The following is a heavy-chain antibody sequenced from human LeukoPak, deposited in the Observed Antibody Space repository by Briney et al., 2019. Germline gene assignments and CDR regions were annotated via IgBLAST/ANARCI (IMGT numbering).Heavy chain of an antibody. CDR2: TNGGGDAT. Sequence: GGSLRLSCAASGFSFNNNAMSWVRQAPGKGLEWVSATNGGGDATEYADSVKGRFTISRDNSKKTPYLQMNSLRPEDTAVYYCARCTASCYANAFDVWGQGTLLTVSS. CDR3: ARCTASCYANAFDV. CDR1: GFSFNNNA. D-gene: IGHD2-2*01. J-gene: IGHJ3*01. V-gene: IGHV3-23*01.